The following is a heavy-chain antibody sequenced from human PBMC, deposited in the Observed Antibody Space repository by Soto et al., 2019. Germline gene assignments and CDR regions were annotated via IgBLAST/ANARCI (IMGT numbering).Heavy chain of an antibody. Sequence: SQTLSLTCAISGDSVSSNSAAWNWIRKSPSRGLEWLGGTYYRSKWYNDYAISVKSRITINPDTSKNQFSLQLSSVIPEDTAVYSCPRAHLGRDRYTLEPFAPWGQGTMVTVSS. V-gene: IGHV6-1*01. CDR1: GDSVSSNSAA. J-gene: IGHJ5*02. D-gene: IGHD1-1*01. CDR3: PRAHLGRDRYTLEPFAP. CDR2: TYYRSKWYN.